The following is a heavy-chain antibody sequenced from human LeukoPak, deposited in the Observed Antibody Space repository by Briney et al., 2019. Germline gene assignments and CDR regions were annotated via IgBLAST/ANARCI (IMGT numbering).Heavy chain of an antibody. CDR1: GFTFSSYW. D-gene: IGHD6-25*01. Sequence: PGGSLRLSCAASGFTFSSYWMHWVRQAPGKELVRVSRINSDGSSTSYADSVKGRFTISRDNAKNTLYLQMNSLRAEDTAVYYCARGSGGYYFDYWGQGTLVTVSS. CDR3: ARGSGGYYFDY. J-gene: IGHJ4*02. V-gene: IGHV3-74*01. CDR2: INSDGSST.